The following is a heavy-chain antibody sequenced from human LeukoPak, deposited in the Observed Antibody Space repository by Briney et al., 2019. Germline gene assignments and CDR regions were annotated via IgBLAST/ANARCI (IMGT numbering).Heavy chain of an antibody. CDR3: ARDRGGWPRFDY. Sequence: SETLSLTCTVSGGSISSYYWSWIRQPLGKGLEWIGYIYYSGSTNYNPSLKSRVTISVDTSKNQFSLKLSSVTAADTAVYYCARDRGGWPRFDYWGQGTLVTVSS. CDR1: GGSISSYY. CDR2: IYYSGST. D-gene: IGHD6-19*01. J-gene: IGHJ4*02. V-gene: IGHV4-59*01.